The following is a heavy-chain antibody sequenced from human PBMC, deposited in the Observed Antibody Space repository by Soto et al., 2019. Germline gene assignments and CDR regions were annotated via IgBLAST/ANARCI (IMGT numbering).Heavy chain of an antibody. CDR1: GYTFTSYG. CDR2: ISAYNGNT. CDR3: ARAERPTYYDILTGYYNIDY. V-gene: IGHV1-18*01. D-gene: IGHD3-9*01. J-gene: IGHJ4*02. Sequence: ASVKVSCKASGYTFTSYGISWVRQAPGQGLEWMGWISAYNGNTNYAQKLQGRVTMTTDTSTSTAYMELRSLRSDDTAVYYCARAERPTYYDILTGYYNIDYWGQG.